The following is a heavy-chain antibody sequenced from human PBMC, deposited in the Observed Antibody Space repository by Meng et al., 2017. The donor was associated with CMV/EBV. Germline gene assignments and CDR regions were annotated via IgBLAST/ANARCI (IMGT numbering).Heavy chain of an antibody. CDR2: ISSSSSTI. J-gene: IGHJ4*02. V-gene: IGHV3-48*04. Sequence: GGSLRLSCAASGFTFSSYSMNWVRQAPGKGLEWVSYISSSSSTIYYADSVKGRFTISRDNAKNSLYLQMNSLRAEGTAVYYCARGWNYVDQRVFDYWGQGTLVTVSS. CDR3: ARGWNYVDQRVFDY. D-gene: IGHD1-7*01. CDR1: GFTFSSYS.